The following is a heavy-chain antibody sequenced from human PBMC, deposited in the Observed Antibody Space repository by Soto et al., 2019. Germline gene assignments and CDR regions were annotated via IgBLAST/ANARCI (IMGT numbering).Heavy chain of an antibody. D-gene: IGHD3-10*01. CDR1: GGSISSSSYY. J-gene: IGHJ4*02. CDR2: IYYSGST. V-gene: IGHV4-39*01. Sequence: PSETLSLTCTVSGGSISSSSYYWGWIRQPPGKGLEWIGSIYYSGSTYYNPSLKSRVTISVDTSKNQFSLKLSSVTAADTAVYYCARQSYYYGSGSYYKVPVDYWGQGTLVTVSS. CDR3: ARQSYYYGSGSYYKVPVDY.